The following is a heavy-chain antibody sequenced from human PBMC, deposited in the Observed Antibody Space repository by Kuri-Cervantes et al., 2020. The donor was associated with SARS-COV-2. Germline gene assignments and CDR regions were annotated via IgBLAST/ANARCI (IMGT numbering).Heavy chain of an antibody. J-gene: IGHJ2*01. Sequence: GESLKLSCAASGFPFSSYGMHWVRQAPGKGLEWVAVIWYDGSNKYYADSVKGRFTISRDNSKNTLYLQMNSLRAEDTAVYYCARGFRAGPGEYFDLWGRGTLVTVSS. CDR3: ARGFRAGPGEYFDL. CDR2: IWYDGSNK. CDR1: GFPFSSYG. V-gene: IGHV3-33*01. D-gene: IGHD3-10*01.